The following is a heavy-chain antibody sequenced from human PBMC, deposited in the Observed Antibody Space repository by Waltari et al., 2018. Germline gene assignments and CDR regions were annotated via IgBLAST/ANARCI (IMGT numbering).Heavy chain of an antibody. CDR1: GYSFTSYW. Sequence: EVQLVQSGAEVKKPGESLKISCKGSGYSFTSYWIGWVRQMPGKGLEWMGIIYPGDSDTRYSPSFQGQVTISADKSISTAYLQWNSLKASDTAMYYCARLGSWEDSSGYSTYYFDYWGQGTLVTVSS. V-gene: IGHV5-51*03. CDR3: ARLGSWEDSSGYSTYYFDY. J-gene: IGHJ4*02. D-gene: IGHD3-22*01. CDR2: IYPGDSDT.